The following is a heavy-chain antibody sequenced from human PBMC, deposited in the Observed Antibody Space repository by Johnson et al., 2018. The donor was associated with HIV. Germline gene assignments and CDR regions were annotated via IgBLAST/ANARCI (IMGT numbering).Heavy chain of an antibody. CDR1: GFTFNNYA. D-gene: IGHD4-23*01. J-gene: IGHJ3*02. CDR2: ISYDGSNK. CDR3: ARARWRVDDAFDI. V-gene: IGHV3-30-3*01. Sequence: QVQLVESGGGVVQPGRSLRVSCAASGFTFNNYAMHWVRQAPGKGLEWVALISYDGSNKFYADSVKGRFTISRDNSKNTLYLQMNSLRAEDTAVYYCARARWRVDDAFDIWGQGTMVTVSS.